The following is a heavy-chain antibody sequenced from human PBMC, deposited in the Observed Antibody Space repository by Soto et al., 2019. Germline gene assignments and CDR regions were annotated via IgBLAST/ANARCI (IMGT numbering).Heavy chain of an antibody. J-gene: IGHJ6*02. V-gene: IGHV3-33*01. CDR3: ASGPDYGMDV. CDR2: TWHDGSNK. Sequence: SLRLSCVASGTTFSTYRMHWVRQAPGKGLEWVTLTWHDGSNKYYADSVKGRFTISRDNSKNTLYLQMNSLRAEDTAVYYCASGPDYGMDVWGQGTTVTVSS. CDR1: GTTFSTYR.